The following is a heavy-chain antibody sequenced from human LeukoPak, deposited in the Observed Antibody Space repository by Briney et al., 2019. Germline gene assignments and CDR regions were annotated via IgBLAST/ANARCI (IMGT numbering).Heavy chain of an antibody. Sequence: SGPSLVHPTPPLTLTCTFSGFSLGTRGVGVGWIRQPPAKALEWLALIYWNDDKRYSPSLKSRLTITKDTSKNQVVLTMTNMDPVDTATYYCAQTYSSSWWYYWGQGTLVTVSS. J-gene: IGHJ4*02. CDR2: IYWNDDK. V-gene: IGHV2-5*01. CDR3: AQTYSSSWWYY. D-gene: IGHD6-13*01. CDR1: GFSLGTRGVG.